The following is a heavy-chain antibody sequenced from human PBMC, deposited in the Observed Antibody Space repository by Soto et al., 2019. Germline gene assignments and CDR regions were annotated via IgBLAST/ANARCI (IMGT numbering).Heavy chain of an antibody. CDR1: GGSISSYY. CDR3: ARVSVLEWLQKRRGYYYYMDV. D-gene: IGHD3-3*01. Sequence: SETLSLTCTVSGGSISSYYWSWIRQPPGKGLEWIGYIYHSGSTNYNPSLKSRVTISVDTSKNQFSLKLSSVTAADTAVYYCARVSVLEWLQKRRGYYYYMDVCGKGTTVAVSS. J-gene: IGHJ6*03. CDR2: IYHSGST. V-gene: IGHV4-59*01.